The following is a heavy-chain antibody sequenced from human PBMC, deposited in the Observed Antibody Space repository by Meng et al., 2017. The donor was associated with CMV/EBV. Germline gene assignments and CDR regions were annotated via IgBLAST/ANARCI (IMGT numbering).Heavy chain of an antibody. V-gene: IGHV3-33*01. D-gene: IGHD3-3*01. CDR3: ARDDYDFWSGYYYGYYYYYGMDV. CDR2: IWYDGSNK. J-gene: IGHJ6*02. Sequence: GGSLRPSCAASGFTFSSYGMHWVRQAPGKGLEWVAVIWYDGSNKYYADSVKGRFTISRDNAKNSLYLQMNSLRAEDTAVYYCARDDYDFWSGYYYGYYYYYGMDVWGQGTTVTVSS. CDR1: GFTFSSYG.